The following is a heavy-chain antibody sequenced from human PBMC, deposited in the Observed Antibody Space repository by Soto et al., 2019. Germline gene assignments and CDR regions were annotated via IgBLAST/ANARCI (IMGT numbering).Heavy chain of an antibody. CDR3: ARTLVDTENWFDP. D-gene: IGHD5-18*01. CDR2: IYYSGST. V-gene: IGHV4-31*03. Sequence: SETLSLTCIVSGGSISSGGYYWSWIRQHPGKGLEWIGYIYYSGSTYYNPSLKSRVTISVDTSKNQFSLKLSSVTAADTAVYYCARTLVDTENWFDPWGQGTLVTVSS. J-gene: IGHJ5*02. CDR1: GGSISSGGYY.